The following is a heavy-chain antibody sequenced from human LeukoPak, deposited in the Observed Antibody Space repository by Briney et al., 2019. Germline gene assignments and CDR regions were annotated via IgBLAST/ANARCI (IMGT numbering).Heavy chain of an antibody. D-gene: IGHD2-2*02. Sequence: GRSLRLSCAASGFTFSRYGMHWVRQAPGKGLEWVAVISYDASNNYYADSVKGRFTISRDNAKNTLYLQMNSLRVEDTAVYYCARDRDCSSTSCYNAFDVWGQGTMVTVSS. CDR2: ISYDASNN. V-gene: IGHV3-30*03. J-gene: IGHJ3*01. CDR3: ARDRDCSSTSCYNAFDV. CDR1: GFTFSRYG.